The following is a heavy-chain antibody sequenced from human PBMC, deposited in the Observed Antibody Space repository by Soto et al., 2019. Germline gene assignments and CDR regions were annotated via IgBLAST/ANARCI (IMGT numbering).Heavy chain of an antibody. Sequence: PGESLKISCTGSGYTLTAYWIAWVRQLPGKGLELMGIIYPSDSDTRYRPSFQGQVTISADKSISSAYLQWSSLRASDTAMYYCARGGVSTRTFDYWGQGTPVTVSS. V-gene: IGHV5-51*01. J-gene: IGHJ4*02. CDR3: ARGGVSTRTFDY. D-gene: IGHD3-3*01. CDR2: IYPSDSDT. CDR1: GYTLTAYW.